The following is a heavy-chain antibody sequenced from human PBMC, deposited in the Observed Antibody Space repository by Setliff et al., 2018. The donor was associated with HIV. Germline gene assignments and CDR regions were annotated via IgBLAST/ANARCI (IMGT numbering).Heavy chain of an antibody. CDR3: VKDAYSSGKPGIS. Sequence: PGGSLRLSCAASGFTFSSYSMNWVRQAPGKGLEWVSAISSGGEIMFYADSVKGRFTISRDNAKNSLYLQMNSLRAEDTAVYYCVKDAYSSGKPGISWGQGTQVTVSS. D-gene: IGHD3-22*01. J-gene: IGHJ4*02. CDR2: ISSGGEIM. CDR1: GFTFSSYS. V-gene: IGHV3-23*01.